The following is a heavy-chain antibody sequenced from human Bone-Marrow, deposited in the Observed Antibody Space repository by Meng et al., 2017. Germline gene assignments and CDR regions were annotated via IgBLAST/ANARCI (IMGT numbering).Heavy chain of an antibody. CDR3: AKWATMILSADGDGFDI. V-gene: IGHV3-23*01. CDR1: GFTFSSYE. D-gene: IGHD3-22*01. CDR2: ISGSGGRI. Sequence: GESLKISCAASGFTFSSYEMNWVRQAPGKGLEWVSGISGSGGRIYYADSVKGRFTISRDNSKNTLYLQMNSLRVEDTAVYYCAKWATMILSADGDGFDIWGRGTMVTVSS. J-gene: IGHJ3*02.